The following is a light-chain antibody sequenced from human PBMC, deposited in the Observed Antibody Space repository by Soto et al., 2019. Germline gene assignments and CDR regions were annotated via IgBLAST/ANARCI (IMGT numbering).Light chain of an antibody. J-gene: IGLJ3*02. CDR1: SSDIGAGYD. Sequence: QSVLTQPPSVSGAPGQRVTISCTGSSSDIGAGYDVHWYQQFPGTAPKLLIYGNSNRPSGVPDRFSGSKSGTSASLAITGLQAEDEADYYGQSYDSRLTGWGMFGGGTKLTVL. CDR3: QSYDSRLTGWGM. V-gene: IGLV1-40*01. CDR2: GNS.